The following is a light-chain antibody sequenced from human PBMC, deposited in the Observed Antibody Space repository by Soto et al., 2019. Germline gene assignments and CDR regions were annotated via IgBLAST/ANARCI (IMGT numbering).Light chain of an antibody. V-gene: IGLV1-51*01. CDR3: GSWDSSMSAYV. CDR2: DYN. J-gene: IGLJ1*01. CDR1: SSNIRGNS. Sequence: QSVLTQPPPVSTAPGDKFTISFSGSSSNIRGNSVSWYQQLPGTAPKLLIYDYNKRPSGIPDRFSGSKSGTSATLGITGFQTGDEADYYCGSWDSSMSAYVFAAGTKVPVL.